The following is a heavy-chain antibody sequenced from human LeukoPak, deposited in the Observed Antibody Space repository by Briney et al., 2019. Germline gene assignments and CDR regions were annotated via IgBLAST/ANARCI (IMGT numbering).Heavy chain of an antibody. V-gene: IGHV4-4*07. CDR2: IYTSGST. CDR3: ARHRKFYYDSRGFYNDPSRRVCHFDY. J-gene: IGHJ4*02. D-gene: IGHD3-22*01. CDR1: DDSIRNFF. Sequence: KPSETLSLTCSVSDDSIRNFFWSWIRQPAGKGLEWIGRIYTSGSTDYNPSLRSRVTMSVDTSRNQFSLKLTSVTAADTAVYFCARHRKFYYDSRGFYNDPSRRVCHFDYWGQGTLVTVSS.